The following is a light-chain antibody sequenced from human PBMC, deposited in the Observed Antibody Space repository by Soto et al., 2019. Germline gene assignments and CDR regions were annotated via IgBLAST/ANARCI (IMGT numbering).Light chain of an antibody. Sequence: EMLITQSPATLSLSPGERATLSRRASHSVSNHVAWYQQKNGQAPRLLIYHTSIGATGIPAKFSGSGSGTEFILSISSLQSEVFAVYYCQQYNTWPSSTTFGQGTRLEIK. J-gene: IGKJ5*01. CDR2: HTS. CDR3: QQYNTWPSSTT. V-gene: IGKV3D-15*01. CDR1: HSVSNH.